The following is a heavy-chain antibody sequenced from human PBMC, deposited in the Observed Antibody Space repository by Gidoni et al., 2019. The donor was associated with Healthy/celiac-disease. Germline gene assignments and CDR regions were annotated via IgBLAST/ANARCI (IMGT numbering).Heavy chain of an antibody. CDR3: ARDLTPVVAADNWFDP. CDR2: INPNSGGT. Sequence: QVQLVPSGAEVKKPGASVKVSCKASGYTFTGYYMHWVRQAPGQGLEWMGWINPNSGGTNYAQKFQGRVTMTRDTSISTAYMELSRLRSDDTAVYYCARDLTPVVAADNWFDPWGQGTLVTVSS. CDR1: GYTFTGYY. D-gene: IGHD2-15*01. J-gene: IGHJ5*02. V-gene: IGHV1-2*02.